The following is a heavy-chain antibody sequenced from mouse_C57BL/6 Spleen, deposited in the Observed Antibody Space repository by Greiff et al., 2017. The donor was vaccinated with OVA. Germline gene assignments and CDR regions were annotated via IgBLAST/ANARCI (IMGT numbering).Heavy chain of an antibody. CDR2: IWSGGST. CDR1: GFSLTSYG. V-gene: IGHV2-2*01. Sequence: QVQLKESGPGLVQPSQSLSITCTVSGFSLTSYGVHWVRQSPGKGLEWLGVIWSGGSTDYNAAFISRLSISKDNSKSQVFFKMNSLQADDTAIYYCARNRAAQATYFDYWGQGTTLTVSS. J-gene: IGHJ2*01. D-gene: IGHD3-2*02. CDR3: ARNRAAQATYFDY.